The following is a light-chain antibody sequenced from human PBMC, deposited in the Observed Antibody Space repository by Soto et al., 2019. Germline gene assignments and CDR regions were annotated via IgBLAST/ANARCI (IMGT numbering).Light chain of an antibody. Sequence: AIQMTQSPSSLSASVGDRVAISCRASQDNRNTLAWYQQKPGEAPKLLIFAASNLQSGVPSRFSGSGSVTDFTLAITGLQPEDFATYYCLQYYNFSWTFGQGTKVDIK. J-gene: IGKJ1*01. CDR1: QDNRNT. V-gene: IGKV1-6*01. CDR2: AAS. CDR3: LQYYNFSWT.